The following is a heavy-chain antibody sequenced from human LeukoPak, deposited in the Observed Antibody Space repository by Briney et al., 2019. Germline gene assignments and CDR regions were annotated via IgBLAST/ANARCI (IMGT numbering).Heavy chain of an antibody. Sequence: GGSLRLSCAASGFTFSSYAMSWVRQAPGKGLEWVSAISGSGGSTYYADSVKGRFTISRDNSKNTLYLQMNSLRAEDTAVYYCAKSTDKTAGGARTKNYYDSSGYYLYYFDYWGQGTLVTVSS. CDR3: AKSTDKTAGGARTKNYYDSSGYYLYYFDY. CDR2: ISGSGGST. J-gene: IGHJ4*02. V-gene: IGHV3-23*01. CDR1: GFTFSSYA. D-gene: IGHD3-22*01.